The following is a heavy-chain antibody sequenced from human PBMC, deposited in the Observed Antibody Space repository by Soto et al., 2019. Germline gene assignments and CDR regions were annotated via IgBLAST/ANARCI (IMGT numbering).Heavy chain of an antibody. V-gene: IGHV1-69*13. J-gene: IGHJ6*02. CDR2: IIPIFGTA. CDR1: GGTFSSYA. Sequence: AAVKVSCKACGGTFSSYAISWVRQAPGQGLEWMGGIIPIFGTANYAQKFQGRVTITADESTSTAYMELSSLRSEDTAVYYCTGMATITDYYYGMDVWGQGTTVTVSS. CDR3: TGMATITDYYYGMDV. D-gene: IGHD5-12*01.